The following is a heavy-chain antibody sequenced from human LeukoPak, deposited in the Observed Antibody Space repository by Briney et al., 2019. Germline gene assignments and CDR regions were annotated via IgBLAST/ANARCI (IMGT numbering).Heavy chain of an antibody. CDR3: ARLSITMVRGYYYYYMDV. J-gene: IGHJ6*03. CDR1: GGSVRSGDYY. V-gene: IGHV4-61*02. Sequence: SETLSLTCTVSGGSVRSGDYYWSWIRQPAGKGLEWIGRIYTSGSTNYNPSLKSRVTMSVDTSKNQFSLKLSSVTAADTAVYYCARLSITMVRGYYYYYMDVWGKGTTVTVSS. D-gene: IGHD3-10*01. CDR2: IYTSGST.